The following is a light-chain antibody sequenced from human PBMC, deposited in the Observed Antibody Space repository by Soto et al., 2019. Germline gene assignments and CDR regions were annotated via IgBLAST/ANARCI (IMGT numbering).Light chain of an antibody. V-gene: IGKV3-11*01. CDR1: QSVSSY. CDR2: DAS. Sequence: ETVLTQSPGTLSLSPGERATLSCRASQSVSSYLAWYQQKPGQAPRLLIYDASNRATGIPARFSGSGSGTDFTLTISSLEPEDFAVYYCQQRSNWPPFTITFGQGTRLEIK. J-gene: IGKJ5*01. CDR3: QQRSNWPPFTIT.